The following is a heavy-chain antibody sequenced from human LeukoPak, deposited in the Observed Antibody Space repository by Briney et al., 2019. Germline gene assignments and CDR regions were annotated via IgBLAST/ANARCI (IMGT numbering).Heavy chain of an antibody. V-gene: IGHV3-23*01. CDR3: AKATTAIVVDNFFDY. D-gene: IGHD3-22*01. CDR2: ISGNGGAT. CDR1: GFTFTSYA. J-gene: IGHJ4*02. Sequence: PGGSLRLSCAASGFTFTSYAMSWVRQAPGKGLEWVSAISGNGGATYSADSVKGRFTISRDNSKNTLHLQMNSLRAEDTALYYCAKATTAIVVDNFFDYWGQGTLVSVSS.